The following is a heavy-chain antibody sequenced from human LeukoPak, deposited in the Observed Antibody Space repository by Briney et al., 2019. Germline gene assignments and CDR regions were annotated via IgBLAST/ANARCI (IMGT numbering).Heavy chain of an antibody. CDR1: GFTFSTST. CDR2: ISSSSSYI. J-gene: IGHJ4*02. V-gene: IGHV3-21*01. D-gene: IGHD4-11*01. CDR3: AIGDYSNYVGDY. Sequence: GGSLRLSCAAPGFTFSTSTMNWVRQAPGRGLEWVSSISSSSSYIYYADSVRGRFTISRDNAKNSLFLLMSSLRAEDTAVYYCAIGDYSNYVGDYWGQGTLVTVSS.